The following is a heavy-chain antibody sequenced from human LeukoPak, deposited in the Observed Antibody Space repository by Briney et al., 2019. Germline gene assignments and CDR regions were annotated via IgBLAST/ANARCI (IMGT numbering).Heavy chain of an antibody. V-gene: IGHV4-59*01. Sequence: SETLSLTCTVSGGSISSYYWSWIRQPPGKGLEWIGYIYYSGSTNCNPSVKSRVAMSVDTSKKQFSLKLSSLTAADTAVYYCARGGTAVIAPYASDIWGQGTMVTVSS. D-gene: IGHD4-23*01. CDR1: GGSISSYY. CDR2: IYYSGST. J-gene: IGHJ3*02. CDR3: ARGGTAVIAPYASDI.